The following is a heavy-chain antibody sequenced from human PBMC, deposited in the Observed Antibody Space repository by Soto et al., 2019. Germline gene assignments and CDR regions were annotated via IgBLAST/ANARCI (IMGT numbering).Heavy chain of an antibody. D-gene: IGHD6-19*01. CDR2: ISWNSGSI. V-gene: IGHV3-9*01. J-gene: IGHJ3*02. CDR1: GFTFDDYA. CDR3: AHLGGIAVAGQNDAFDI. Sequence: GGSLRLSCAASGFTFDDYAMHWVRQAPGKGLEWVSGISWNSGSIGYADSVKGRFTISRDNAKNSLYLQMNSLRAEDTALYYCAHLGGIAVAGQNDAFDIWGQGTMVTVSS.